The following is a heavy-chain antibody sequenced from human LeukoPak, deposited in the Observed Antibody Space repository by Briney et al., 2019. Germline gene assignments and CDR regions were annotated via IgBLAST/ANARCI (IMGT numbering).Heavy chain of an antibody. D-gene: IGHD3-22*01. V-gene: IGHV4-59*01. J-gene: IGHJ3*02. Sequence: SETLSLTCTVSGGSISSYYRSWIRQPPGKGLEWIGYIYYSGSTNYNPSLKSRVTISVDTSKNQFSLKLSSVTAADTAVHYCARLVTRGYYDSSGRRIDAFDIWGQGTMVTVSS. CDR3: ARLVTRGYYDSSGRRIDAFDI. CDR2: IYYSGST. CDR1: GGSISSYY.